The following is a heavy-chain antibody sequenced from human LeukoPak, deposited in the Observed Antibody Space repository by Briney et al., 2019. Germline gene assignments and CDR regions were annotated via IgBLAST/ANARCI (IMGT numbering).Heavy chain of an antibody. CDR3: ARGPNSNWSGLDF. CDR1: GFSFSGHW. V-gene: IGHV3-74*01. CDR2: ISPTGSTT. Sequence: GGSLRLSCTASGFSFSGHWMHWARQLPGKGLVWVSRISPTGSTTIYADSVKGRFTVSRDNAKDTLYLQVNNLRAEDTAVYYCARGPNSNWSGLDFWGQGTLLTVSS. J-gene: IGHJ4*02. D-gene: IGHD6-6*01.